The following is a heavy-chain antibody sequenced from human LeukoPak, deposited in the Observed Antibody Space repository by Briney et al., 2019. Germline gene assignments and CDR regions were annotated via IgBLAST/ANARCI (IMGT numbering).Heavy chain of an antibody. CDR1: GYTFTSYY. CDR2: INPSGGST. Sequence: ASVKVSCKASGYTFTSYYMHWVRQAPGQGLEWMGIINPSGGSTSYAQKFQGRVTMTRDTSTSTVYMELSSLRSEDTAVYYCARDIVVVPAAMVYFDYWGQGTLVTVSS. V-gene: IGHV1-46*01. J-gene: IGHJ4*02. CDR3: ARDIVVVPAAMVYFDY. D-gene: IGHD2-2*01.